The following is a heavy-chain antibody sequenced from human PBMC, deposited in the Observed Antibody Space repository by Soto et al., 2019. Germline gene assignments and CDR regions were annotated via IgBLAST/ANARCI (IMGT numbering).Heavy chain of an antibody. CDR1: GFTFSSYA. Sequence: GGSLRLSCAASGFTFSSYAMSWVRQAPGKGLEWVSAISGSGGSTYYADSVKGRFTISRDNSKNTLYLQMNSLRAEETAVYYCAKTSTMVVAADAFDMWGQGTMVTV. D-gene: IGHD2-15*01. J-gene: IGHJ3*02. CDR3: AKTSTMVVAADAFDM. CDR2: ISGSGGST. V-gene: IGHV3-23*01.